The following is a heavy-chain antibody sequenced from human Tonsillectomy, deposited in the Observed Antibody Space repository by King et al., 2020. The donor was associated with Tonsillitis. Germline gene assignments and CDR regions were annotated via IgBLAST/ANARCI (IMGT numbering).Heavy chain of an antibody. Sequence: QLQESGPGLVKPSETLSLTRTVSGGSISSSSYYWGWIRQPPGKGLEWIGSIYYSGSTYYNPSLKSRVTISVDTSKNQFSLKLSSVTAADTAVYYCARLTLAAAGDWGQGTLVTVSS. CDR1: GGSISSSSYY. D-gene: IGHD6-13*01. CDR3: ARLTLAAAGD. J-gene: IGHJ4*02. V-gene: IGHV4-39*07. CDR2: IYYSGST.